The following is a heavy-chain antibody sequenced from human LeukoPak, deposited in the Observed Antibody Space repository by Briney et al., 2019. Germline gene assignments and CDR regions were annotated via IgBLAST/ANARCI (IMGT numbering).Heavy chain of an antibody. CDR3: TREARAGNWFDP. V-gene: IGHV1-2*02. D-gene: IGHD6-19*01. CDR2: INPDSGGT. Sequence: ASVKVSCKASGYTFRDYYIQWVRQAPGQGLEWMGWINPDSGGTNYAQKFQGRVTMTRDTSITTVYMELSRLRSDDTAVFYCTREARAGNWFDPWGQGTLVTVSS. J-gene: IGHJ5*02. CDR1: GYTFRDYY.